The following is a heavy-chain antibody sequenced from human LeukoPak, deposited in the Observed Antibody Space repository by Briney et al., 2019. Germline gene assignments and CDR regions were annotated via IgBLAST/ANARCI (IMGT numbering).Heavy chain of an antibody. D-gene: IGHD3-22*01. CDR2: TIPLFETA. CDR3: ARDRITMTVGPYAFGI. J-gene: IGHJ3*02. Sequence: ASVKVSCKASGYTFTKYGITWVRQAPGQGLEWMGGTIPLFETANFAQKFQGRVTITADESTSTAYMELSSLKFEDTAVYYCARDRITMTVGPYAFGIWGQGTMVTVSS. V-gene: IGHV1-69*13. CDR1: GYTFTKYG.